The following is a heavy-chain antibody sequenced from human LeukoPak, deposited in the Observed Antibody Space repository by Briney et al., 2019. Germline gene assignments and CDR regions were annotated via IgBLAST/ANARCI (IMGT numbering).Heavy chain of an antibody. CDR3: ARGEYSSSWHSEYFQH. V-gene: IGHV3-33*01. J-gene: IGHJ1*01. CDR2: IWSDGSNQ. Sequence: GRSLRLSCAASGFSFSSFGVHWVRQAPGKGLEWVAVIWSDGSNQYYADSVRGRFTISRDNPKDTLYLQMNSLRVEDTAVYYCARGEYSSSWHSEYFQHWGQGTLVTVSS. D-gene: IGHD6-13*01. CDR1: GFSFSSFG.